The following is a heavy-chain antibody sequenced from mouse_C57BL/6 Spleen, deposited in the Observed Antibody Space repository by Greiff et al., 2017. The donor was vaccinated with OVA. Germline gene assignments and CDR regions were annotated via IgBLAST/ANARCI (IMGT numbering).Heavy chain of an antibody. J-gene: IGHJ2*01. V-gene: IGHV1-61*01. CDR1: GYTFTSYW. CDR3: ARRSHYGSSYYFDY. Sequence: QVQLQQPGAELVRPGSSVKLSCKASGYTFTSYWMDWVKQRPGQGLEWIGNIYPSDSETHYNQKFKDKATLTVDKSSSTAYMQLSSLTSEDSAVYYCARRSHYGSSYYFDYWGQGTTLTVSS. D-gene: IGHD1-1*01. CDR2: IYPSDSET.